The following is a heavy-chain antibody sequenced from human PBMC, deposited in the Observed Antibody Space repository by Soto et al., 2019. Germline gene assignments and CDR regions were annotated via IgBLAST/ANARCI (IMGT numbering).Heavy chain of an antibody. CDR2: ISGSGGST. CDR3: AKEGEEIFGVVILYFDY. Sequence: GGSLRLSCAASGFTFSSYAMSWVRQAPGKGLEWVSAISGSGGSTYYADSVKGRFTISRDNSKNTLYLQMNSLRAEDTAVYYCAKEGEEIFGVVILYFDYWGPGAMVTVYS. CDR1: GFTFSSYA. D-gene: IGHD3-3*01. J-gene: IGHJ4*02. V-gene: IGHV3-23*01.